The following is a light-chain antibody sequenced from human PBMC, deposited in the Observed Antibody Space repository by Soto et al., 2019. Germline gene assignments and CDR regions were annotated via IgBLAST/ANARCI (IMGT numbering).Light chain of an antibody. Sequence: EVVMTQSPATPSVSPGGKVSLSCQVNQTISNTLAWYQQKPGQAPRLLIYAASTRATGVSARFSGSGSGTEFTLTISRLEPEDFAVYYCQQYGSSPSITFGQGTRLEI. CDR1: QTISNT. CDR3: QQYGSSPSIT. CDR2: AAS. V-gene: IGKV3-15*01. J-gene: IGKJ5*01.